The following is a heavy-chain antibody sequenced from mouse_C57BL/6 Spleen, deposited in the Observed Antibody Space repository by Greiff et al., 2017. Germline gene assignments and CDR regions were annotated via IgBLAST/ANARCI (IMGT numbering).Heavy chain of an antibody. V-gene: IGHV1-52*01. Sequence: QVQLKESGAELVRPGPSVKLSCKASGYTFTSYWMHWVKQRPIQGLEWIGNIDPAGSATHYNQKFKNQATWTVDKSSSTVFIQLNSLPSADSAGYYCARSHNDYGSSPAWFAYWGQGTLVTVSA. D-gene: IGHD1-1*01. J-gene: IGHJ3*01. CDR2: IDPAGSAT. CDR1: GYTFTSYW. CDR3: ARSHNDYGSSPAWFAY.